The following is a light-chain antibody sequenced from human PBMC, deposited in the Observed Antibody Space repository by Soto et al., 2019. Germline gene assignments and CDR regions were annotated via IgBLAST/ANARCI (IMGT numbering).Light chain of an antibody. V-gene: IGKV3-20*01. CDR3: QHYGSSPLT. J-gene: IGKJ2*01. Sequence: EVVLTQSPGTLSLSPGERATLSCRASQSVTNNYLAWYQQKPGQAPRLLIYGASSRATGFPDRFSGSGSGTDFILTISRLEPEDFAVYYCQHYGSSPLTFGQGTKLEIK. CDR2: GAS. CDR1: QSVTNNY.